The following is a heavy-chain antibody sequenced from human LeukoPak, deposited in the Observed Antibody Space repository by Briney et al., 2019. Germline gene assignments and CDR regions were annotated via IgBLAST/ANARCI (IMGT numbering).Heavy chain of an antibody. J-gene: IGHJ5*02. V-gene: IGHV3-74*01. CDR3: ARVRGYCSSTSYSNCFDP. CDR2: INTDGSTT. CDR1: GFTFSSYW. Sequence: GGSPRLSCAASGFTFSSYWMHWVRQAPGKGLVRVSRINTDGSTTSYADSVRGRFTISRDNAKNTLYLQMNSLRAEDTAVYYCARVRGYCSSTSYSNCFDPWGQGTLVTVSS. D-gene: IGHD2-2*01.